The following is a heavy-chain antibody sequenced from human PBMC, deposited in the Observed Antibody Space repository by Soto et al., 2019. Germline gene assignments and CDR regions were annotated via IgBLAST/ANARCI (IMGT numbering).Heavy chain of an antibody. Sequence: EVQLLESGGGLVQPGGSLRLSCAASGFTLSGRSMHWVRQAPGKGLVWVSGIDNAGTDSTYADSVKGRFTSSRDNAKNMLYLQMNSMRVEDTAVYYCDRGWFGPDVWGKGTTVTVSS. V-gene: IGHV3-74*01. CDR2: IDNAGTDS. CDR1: GFTLSGRS. CDR3: DRGWFGPDV. D-gene: IGHD3-10*01. J-gene: IGHJ6*04.